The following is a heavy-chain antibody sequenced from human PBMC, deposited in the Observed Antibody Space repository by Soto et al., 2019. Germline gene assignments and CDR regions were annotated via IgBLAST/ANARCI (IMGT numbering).Heavy chain of an antibody. CDR2: IYYTGRT. V-gene: IGHV4-59*08. Sequence: QVQLQESGPGLVKPSETLSLTCTVSGGSTSGYYWIWIRQPPGQGLEWIGYIYYTGRTNYSPSLKSRVTISLDTSKNQFSLKLNSVTAADTAVYYCARWNIRRFDYWGQGTLVTVSS. CDR1: GGSTSGYY. CDR3: ARWNIRRFDY. J-gene: IGHJ4*02. D-gene: IGHD1-1*01.